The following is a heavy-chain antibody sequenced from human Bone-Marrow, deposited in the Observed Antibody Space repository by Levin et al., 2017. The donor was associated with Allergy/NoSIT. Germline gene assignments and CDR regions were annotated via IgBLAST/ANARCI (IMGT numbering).Heavy chain of an antibody. V-gene: IGHV1-18*01. D-gene: IGHD1-26*01. CDR3: AREAAWWELHPAEYFQH. CDR1: GYTFTSYG. Sequence: ASVKVSCKASGYTFTSYGISWVRQAPGQGLEWMGWISAYNGNTNYAQKLQGRVTMTTDTSTSTAYMELRSLRSDDTAVYYCAREAAWWELHPAEYFQHWGQGTLVTVSS. CDR2: ISAYNGNT. J-gene: IGHJ1*01.